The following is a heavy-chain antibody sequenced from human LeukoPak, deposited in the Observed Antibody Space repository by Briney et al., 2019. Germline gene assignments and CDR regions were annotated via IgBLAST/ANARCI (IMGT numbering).Heavy chain of an antibody. Sequence: GGSLRLSCATSGFIFSSYWMSWVRQAPGKGLEWVANIKQDGSEKYYVDSVKGRFTISRDNAKNSLYLQMNSLRAEDTATYYCARDSSGWANWFDPWGQGTLVTVSS. CDR2: IKQDGSEK. V-gene: IGHV3-7*03. J-gene: IGHJ5*02. D-gene: IGHD6-19*01. CDR3: ARDSSGWANWFDP. CDR1: GFIFSSYW.